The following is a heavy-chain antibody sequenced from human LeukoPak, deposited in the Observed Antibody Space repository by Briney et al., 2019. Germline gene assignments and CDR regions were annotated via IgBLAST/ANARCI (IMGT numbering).Heavy chain of an antibody. Sequence: PGGSLRLSRAASGFTFSSYGMHWVRQAPGKGLEWVAVISDDGSNKYYVDSVKGRFTISRDNSKNTLYLQMNSLRAEDTAVYYCANSPTYCSSTSCYINYWGQGTLVTVSS. D-gene: IGHD2-2*02. CDR3: ANSPTYCSSTSCYINY. CDR1: GFTFSSYG. V-gene: IGHV3-30*18. J-gene: IGHJ4*02. CDR2: ISDDGSNK.